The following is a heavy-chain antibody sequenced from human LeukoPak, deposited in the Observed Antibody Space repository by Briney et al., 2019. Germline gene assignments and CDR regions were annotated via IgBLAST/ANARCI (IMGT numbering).Heavy chain of an antibody. CDR2: IYYSGST. V-gene: IGHV4-39*07. Sequence: SETLSLTCTVSGGSISSSSYYWGWIRQPPGKGLEWIGSIYYSGSTYYNPSIKSRVTISVDKSKNQFSLKLSSVTAADTAVYYCAREGCSGGSCYYYYGMDVWGQGTTVTVSS. D-gene: IGHD2-15*01. CDR3: AREGCSGGSCYYYYGMDV. CDR1: GGSISSSSYY. J-gene: IGHJ6*02.